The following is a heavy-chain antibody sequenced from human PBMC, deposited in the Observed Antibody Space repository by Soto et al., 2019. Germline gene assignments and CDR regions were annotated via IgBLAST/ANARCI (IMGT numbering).Heavy chain of an antibody. CDR3: ASVVVVAVTIDY. Sequence: QLQLQESGPGLVKPSETLFLTCTVSGGSISSSSYYWGWIRQPPGKGLEWIGSIYYSGSTYYNPSLKSRVTISVDTSKNQFSLKLSSVTAADTAVYYCASVVVVAVTIDYWGQGTLVTVSS. CDR2: IYYSGST. D-gene: IGHD2-15*01. CDR1: GGSISSSSYY. J-gene: IGHJ4*02. V-gene: IGHV4-39*01.